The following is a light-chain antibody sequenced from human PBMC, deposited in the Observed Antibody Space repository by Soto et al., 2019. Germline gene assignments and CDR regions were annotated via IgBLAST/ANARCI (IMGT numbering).Light chain of an antibody. CDR1: GGSISSNY. V-gene: IGLV6-57*02. J-gene: IGLJ3*02. Sequence: NFMLTQPHSVSESPGKTVIISCTGSGGSISSNYVQWYQQRPGRAPTTVIYEDKHRPSGVPDRVSGSIDGSSNSASLTISGLKTEDEADYYCQSYDNNNHWVFGGGTKVTVL. CDR2: EDK. CDR3: QSYDNNNHWV.